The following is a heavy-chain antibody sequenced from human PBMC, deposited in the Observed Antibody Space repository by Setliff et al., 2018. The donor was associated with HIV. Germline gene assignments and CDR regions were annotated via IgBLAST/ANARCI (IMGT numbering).Heavy chain of an antibody. CDR2: IKEDGSEK. CDR3: VRDGPPRGAFDV. Sequence: GESLRLSCAASGFTFSSYWMSWVRLAPGKGLEWVANIKEDGSEKYHVDSVKGRFTISRDNAKNSLYLQMNSLRAEDTAVYYCVRDGPPRGAFDVWGQGTLVTVSS. D-gene: IGHD3-10*01. J-gene: IGHJ3*01. V-gene: IGHV3-7*03. CDR1: GFTFSSYW.